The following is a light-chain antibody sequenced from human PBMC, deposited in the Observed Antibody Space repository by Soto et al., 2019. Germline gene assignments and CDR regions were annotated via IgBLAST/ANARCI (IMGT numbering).Light chain of an antibody. J-gene: IGKJ1*01. Sequence: EIVLTQSPGTLSLSPGERVTLSCRASQSVSSSYLAWYQQKPGQAPRLLIYGASSGATGIPDRFSGSGSGTDFILTISRLEPEDFAVYYCQQYGRSPWTFGQGTKVDIK. CDR2: GAS. V-gene: IGKV3-20*01. CDR1: QSVSSSY. CDR3: QQYGRSPWT.